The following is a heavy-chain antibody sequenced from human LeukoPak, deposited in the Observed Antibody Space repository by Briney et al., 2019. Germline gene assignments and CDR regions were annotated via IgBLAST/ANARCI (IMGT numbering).Heavy chain of an antibody. D-gene: IGHD3-10*01. V-gene: IGHV3-7*04. J-gene: IGHJ4*02. CDR2: VKHDGSVK. CDR1: GFTFNSYW. Sequence: GGSLRLSCAASGFTFNSYWMNWVRLAPGKGLQWVANVKHDGSVKYYVDSVKGRFTISRDNAENSLYLQMNSLGADDTAVYYCARDYSATGSFDYWGQGTLVTVSS. CDR3: ARDYSATGSFDY.